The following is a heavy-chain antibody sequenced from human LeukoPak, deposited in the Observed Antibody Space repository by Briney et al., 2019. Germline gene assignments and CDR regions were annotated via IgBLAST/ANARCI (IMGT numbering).Heavy chain of an antibody. CDR3: ARGGVVVEGSFDY. CDR2: IIPILGIA. CDR1: GGTFSSYT. D-gene: IGHD3-22*01. V-gene: IGHV1-69*02. J-gene: IGHJ4*02. Sequence: SVKVSCKASGGTFSSYTISWVRQAPGHGLEWMGRIIPILGIANYAQKFQGRVTITADKSTSTAYMELSSLRSEDTAVYYCARGGVVVEGSFDYWGQGTLVTVSS.